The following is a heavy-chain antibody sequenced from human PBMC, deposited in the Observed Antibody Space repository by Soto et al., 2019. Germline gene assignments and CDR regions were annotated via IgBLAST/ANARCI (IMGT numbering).Heavy chain of an antibody. V-gene: IGHV2-5*02. Sequence: QITLKESGPTLLRPTQTLTLTCTLSGFSISTGGVGVGWISQPPGKALEWLALVYWDDDNRYSPSLKNSLTTTKDTSRNQVVLTMTSMDPLDTGTYYCAHRQSGSDWNVGVFDYWGQGILVSVSS. CDR3: AHRQSGSDWNVGVFDY. J-gene: IGHJ4*02. D-gene: IGHD1-1*01. CDR2: VYWDDDN. CDR1: GFSISTGGVG.